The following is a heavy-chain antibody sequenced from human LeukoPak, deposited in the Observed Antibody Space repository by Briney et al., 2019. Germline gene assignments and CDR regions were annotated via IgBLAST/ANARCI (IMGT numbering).Heavy chain of an antibody. CDR2: INPNSGGT. V-gene: IGHV1-2*02. J-gene: IGHJ5*02. Sequence: ASVKVSCKASGYTFTGYYMHWVRQAPGQGLEWMGWINPNSGGTNYAQKFQGRVTITRDTSISTAYMELSRLRSDDTAVYYCAREGPYDSSGFNWFDPWGQGTLVTVSS. CDR3: AREGPYDSSGFNWFDP. CDR1: GYTFTGYY. D-gene: IGHD3-22*01.